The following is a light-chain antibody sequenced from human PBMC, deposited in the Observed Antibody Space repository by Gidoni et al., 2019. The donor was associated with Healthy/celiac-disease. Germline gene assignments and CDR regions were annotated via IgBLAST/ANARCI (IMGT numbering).Light chain of an antibody. V-gene: IGKV3-20*01. CDR2: GAS. CDR3: QRYGSSPLT. CDR1: QSVSSSY. J-gene: IGKJ4*01. Sequence: EIVLTHFPGILPLPPGERATFSCRASQSVSSSYICWYQQKPSQAPRLLIYGASSRATGMPSRFSGSGSGADFTLTSSRLEPEDCAVYYCQRYGSSPLTFGGXTKVEIK.